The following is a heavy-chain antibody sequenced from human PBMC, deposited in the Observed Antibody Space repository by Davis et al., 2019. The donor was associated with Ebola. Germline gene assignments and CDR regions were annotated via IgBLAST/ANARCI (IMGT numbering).Heavy chain of an antibody. CDR1: GFTFSDYY. CDR2: ISSSGSTI. J-gene: IGHJ6*04. D-gene: IGHD5-12*01. CDR3: AKDWEYSGYEPLDV. V-gene: IGHV3-11*04. Sequence: GESLKISCAASGFTFSDYYMSWIRQAPGKGLEWVSYISSSGSTIYYADSVKGRFTISRDNSKNTLYLQMNSLRAEDTAVYYCAKDWEYSGYEPLDVWGKGTTVTVSS.